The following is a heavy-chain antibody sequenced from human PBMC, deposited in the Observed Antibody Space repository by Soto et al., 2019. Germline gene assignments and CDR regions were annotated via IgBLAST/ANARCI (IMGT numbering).Heavy chain of an antibody. J-gene: IGHJ4*02. D-gene: IGHD6-19*01. CDR3: TTEWAVAGRFDY. V-gene: IGHV3-15*07. CDR1: GFTFSNAW. CDR2: IKSKTDGGTT. Sequence: EVQLVESGGGLVKPGGSLRLSCAASGFTFSNAWMNWVRQAPGKGLEWVGRIKSKTDGGTTDYAAPVKGRFTISRDDSKNTLYLQMNSLKTEVTAVYYCTTEWAVAGRFDYWGQGTLVTVSS.